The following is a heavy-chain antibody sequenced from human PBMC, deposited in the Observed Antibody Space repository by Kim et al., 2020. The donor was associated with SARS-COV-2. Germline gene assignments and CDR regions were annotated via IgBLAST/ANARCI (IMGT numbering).Heavy chain of an antibody. V-gene: IGHV3-30*18. CDR3: AKDAVGGQDY. CDR2: ISYDGSNK. Sequence: GGSLILSCAASGFTFSSYGMHWVRQAPGKGLEWVAVISYDGSNKYYADSVKGRFTISRDNSKNTLYLQMNSLRAEDTAVYYCAKDAVGGQDYWGQGTLVTVSS. J-gene: IGHJ4*02. CDR1: GFTFSSYG. D-gene: IGHD1-26*01.